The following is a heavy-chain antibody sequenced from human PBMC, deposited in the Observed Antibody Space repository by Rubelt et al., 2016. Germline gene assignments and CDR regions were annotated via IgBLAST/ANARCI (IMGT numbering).Heavy chain of an antibody. CDR3: ARVHRTAAGRPFDN. D-gene: IGHD6-13*01. CDR1: GGSFNDHY. J-gene: IGHJ4*02. Sequence: QVRLQQWGAGLLKPSETLSLTCAVYGGSFNDHYWSWIRQPPGKGLEWIGEINHSGNTNYNPSLKNRVTMSVDTSKSQFSLKLGSVTAADTAVYYCARVHRTAAGRPFDNWGQGILVAVSS. V-gene: IGHV4-34*02. CDR2: INHSGNT.